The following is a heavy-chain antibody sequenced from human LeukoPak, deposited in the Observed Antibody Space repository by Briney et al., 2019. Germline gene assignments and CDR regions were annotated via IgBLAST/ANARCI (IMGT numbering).Heavy chain of an antibody. J-gene: IGHJ5*02. CDR2: INHSGST. D-gene: IGHD6-6*01. V-gene: IGHV4-34*01. CDR3: AGSRTQLSQAARRNNWFDP. Sequence: SETLSLTCAVYGGSFSGYYWSWIRQPPGKGLEWIGEINHSGSTNYNPSLKSRVTISVDTSKNQFSLKLSSVTAADTAVYYCAGSRTQLSQAARRNNWFDPWGQGTLVTVSS. CDR1: GGSFSGYY.